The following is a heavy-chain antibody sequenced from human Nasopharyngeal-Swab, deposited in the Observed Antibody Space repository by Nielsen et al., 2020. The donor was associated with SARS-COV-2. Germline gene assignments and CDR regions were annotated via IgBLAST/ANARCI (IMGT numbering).Heavy chain of an antibody. V-gene: IGHV3-21*04. Sequence: WIRQPPGKGLEWVSSISSSSSYIYYADSVKGRFTISRDNAKNSLYLQMNSLRAEDTAVYYCAREALKELLWFGESSSYYGMDVWGQGTTVTVSS. CDR3: AREALKELLWFGESSSYYGMDV. CDR2: ISSSSSYI. J-gene: IGHJ6*02. D-gene: IGHD3-10*01.